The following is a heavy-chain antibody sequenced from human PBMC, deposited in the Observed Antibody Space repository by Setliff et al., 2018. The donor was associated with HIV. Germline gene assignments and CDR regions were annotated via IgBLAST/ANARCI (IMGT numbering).Heavy chain of an antibody. V-gene: IGHV4-59*01. J-gene: IGHJ5*02. CDR1: GGSIRSYY. D-gene: IGHD3-22*01. CDR3: ARVGYNDDSGYPYNWFDP. CDR2: AHYSGSN. Sequence: SETLSLTCTVSGGSIRSYYWSWIRQPPGKGLEWLGHAHYSGSNKNNPYLRSRISMAVDTSKNQVSLKLSAVTAADTAVYYCARVGYNDDSGYPYNWFDPWGQGTLVTVSS.